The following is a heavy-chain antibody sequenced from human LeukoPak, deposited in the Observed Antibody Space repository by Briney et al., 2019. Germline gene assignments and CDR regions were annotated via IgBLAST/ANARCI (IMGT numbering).Heavy chain of an antibody. CDR1: GGSISSYY. V-gene: IGHV4-59*04. Sequence: PSETLSLTCTVSGGSISSYYWSWIRQPPGKKLEWIGYIYHSGSTYYNPSLKSRVTISVDTSKNQFSLKLSSVTAADTAVYYCASLSVVVPAAIKTWGQGTLVTVSS. J-gene: IGHJ5*02. CDR2: IYHSGST. CDR3: ASLSVVVPAAIKT. D-gene: IGHD2-2*02.